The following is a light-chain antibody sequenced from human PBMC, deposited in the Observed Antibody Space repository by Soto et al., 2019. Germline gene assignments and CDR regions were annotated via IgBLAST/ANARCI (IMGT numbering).Light chain of an antibody. Sequence: DIQMTQSPSSVSASVGDTVTITCRASQGISNWLAWYQHKPGKAPKFLIYGASTLQNGVTSRLSGSGSGTDLTLTIRSLQPEDFATYFCQRANSFPFTFGPGTKVELK. CDR2: GAS. J-gene: IGKJ3*01. CDR1: QGISNW. V-gene: IGKV1-12*02. CDR3: QRANSFPFT.